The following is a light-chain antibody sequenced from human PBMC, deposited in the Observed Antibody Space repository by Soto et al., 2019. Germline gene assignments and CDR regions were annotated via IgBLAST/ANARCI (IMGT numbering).Light chain of an antibody. CDR3: QQYYTTPYT. CDR2: WAS. J-gene: IGKJ2*01. Sequence: DIVMTQSPDSLAVSLGERATTHCKSSQSVLYSSNNKNYLAWYQQKPGQPPKLLIYWASTRESGVPDRFSGSGSGTDFTLTISSLQAEDVAVYYCQQYYTTPYTFGQGTKVEIK. V-gene: IGKV4-1*01. CDR1: QSVLYSSNNKNY.